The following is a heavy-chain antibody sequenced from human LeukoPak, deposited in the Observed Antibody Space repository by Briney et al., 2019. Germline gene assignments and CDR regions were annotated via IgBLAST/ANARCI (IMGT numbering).Heavy chain of an antibody. CDR3: TRVFLNYYDSSGYEYYFDY. Sequence: GGSLRLSCTASGFTFGDYAMSWVRQAPGKGLEWVGFIRSKAYGGTTEYAASVKGRFTISRDDSKSIAYLQMNSLKTEDTAVYYCTRVFLNYYDSSGYEYYFDYWGQGTLVTVSS. CDR2: IRSKAYGGTT. J-gene: IGHJ4*02. CDR1: GFTFGDYA. V-gene: IGHV3-49*04. D-gene: IGHD3-22*01.